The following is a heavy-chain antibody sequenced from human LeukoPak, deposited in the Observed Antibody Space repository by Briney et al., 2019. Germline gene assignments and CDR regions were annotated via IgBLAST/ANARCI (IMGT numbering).Heavy chain of an antibody. CDR3: ARDLGGYSSSFFDY. CDR2: IIPIFGTA. CDR1: GYTFINNG. Sequence: GASVKVSCKASGYTFINNGISWIRQAPGQGLEWMGGIIPIFGTANYAQKFQGRVTITTDESTSTAYMELSSLRSEDTAVYYCARDLGGYSSSFFDYWGQGTLVTVSS. V-gene: IGHV1-69*05. D-gene: IGHD6-6*01. J-gene: IGHJ4*02.